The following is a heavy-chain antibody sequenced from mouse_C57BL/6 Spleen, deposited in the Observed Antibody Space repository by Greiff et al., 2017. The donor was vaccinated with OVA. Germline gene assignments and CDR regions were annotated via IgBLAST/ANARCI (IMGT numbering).Heavy chain of an antibody. Sequence: EVQLQESGPGLVKPSQSLSLTCSVTGYSITSGYYWNWIRQFPGNKLEWMGYISYDGSNNYNPSLKNRISITRDTSKNQFFLKLNSVTTEDTATYYCARLITTVVALDYWGQGTTLTVSS. J-gene: IGHJ2*01. D-gene: IGHD1-1*01. V-gene: IGHV3-6*01. CDR3: ARLITTVVALDY. CDR1: GYSITSGYY. CDR2: ISYDGSN.